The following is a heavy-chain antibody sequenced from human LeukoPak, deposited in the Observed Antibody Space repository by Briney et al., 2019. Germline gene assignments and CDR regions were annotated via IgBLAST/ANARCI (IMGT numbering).Heavy chain of an antibody. CDR2: IYNGDNT. V-gene: IGHV3-66*01. CDR3: ARASQWLAFDN. D-gene: IGHD6-19*01. Sequence: PGGSLRLSCAASGFTISYNYMSWVRQAPGKGLEWVSVIYNGDNTNYADSVKGRFTISRDHSQNTLFLHMNGLRAEDTAVYFCARASQWLAFDNWGQGTLVTVSS. J-gene: IGHJ4*02. CDR1: GFTISYNY.